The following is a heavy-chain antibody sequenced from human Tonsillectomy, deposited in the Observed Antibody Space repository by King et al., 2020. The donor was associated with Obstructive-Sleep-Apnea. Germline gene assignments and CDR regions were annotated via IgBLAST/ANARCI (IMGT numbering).Heavy chain of an antibody. CDR1: GFSLSNARMG. J-gene: IGHJ6*02. Sequence: TLKESGPVLVKPTETLTLTCTVSGFSLSNARMGVSWIRQPPGKALEWLAHIFSNDENSYSTSLKRRLTISKATPKSQVVLTMTNMDPVDTATYYCARNDGVGYGMDVWGQGTTVTVSS. V-gene: IGHV2-26*01. CDR3: ARNDGVGYGMDV. CDR2: IFSNDEN. D-gene: IGHD3-3*01.